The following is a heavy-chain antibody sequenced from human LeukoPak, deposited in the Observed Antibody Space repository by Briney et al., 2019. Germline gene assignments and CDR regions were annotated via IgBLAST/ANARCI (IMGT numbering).Heavy chain of an antibody. CDR3: ARDRPSVFGDAFDI. D-gene: IGHD3-16*01. CDR2: INPNSGGT. J-gene: IGHJ3*02. CDR1: GYTFTGYY. V-gene: IGHV1-2*02. Sequence: ASVKVSCKASGYTFTGYYMHWVRQAPGQGLEWMGWINPNSGGTNYAQKFQGRVTMTRDTSISTAYMELSRLRSDDTAVYYCARDRPSVFGDAFDIWGQGTMVTVSS.